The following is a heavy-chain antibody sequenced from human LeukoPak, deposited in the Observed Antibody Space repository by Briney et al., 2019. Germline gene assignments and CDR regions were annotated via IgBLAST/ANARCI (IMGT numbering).Heavy chain of an antibody. CDR3: ATLGYDSSGYPLLDY. D-gene: IGHD3-22*01. J-gene: IGHJ4*02. CDR1: GYTFTSYG. V-gene: IGHV1-18*01. Sequence: ASVKVSCEASGYTFTSYGISWVRQAPGQGLEWMGWISAYNGNTKYSQKLQGRVTMTTETSTSTAYMELRSLTSDDTAFYYCATLGYDSSGYPLLDYWGQGTLVTVSS. CDR2: ISAYNGNT.